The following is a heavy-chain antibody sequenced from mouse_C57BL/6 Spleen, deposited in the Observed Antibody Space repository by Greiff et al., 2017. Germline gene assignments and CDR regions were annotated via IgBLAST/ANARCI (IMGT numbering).Heavy chain of an antibody. J-gene: IGHJ4*01. CDR3: ARAGYSILYAMDY. D-gene: IGHD2-5*01. V-gene: IGHV5-4*03. CDR1: GFTFSSYA. Sequence: EVMLVESGGGLVKPGGSLKLSCAASGFTFSSYAMSWVRQTPEKRLEWVATISDGGSYTYYPDNVKGRFTISRDNAKNNLYLQISHLKSEDTAMYYCARAGYSILYAMDYWGQGTSVTVSS. CDR2: ISDGGSYT.